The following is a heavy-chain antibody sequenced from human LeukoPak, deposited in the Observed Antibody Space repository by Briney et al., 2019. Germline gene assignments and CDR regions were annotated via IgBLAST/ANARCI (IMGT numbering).Heavy chain of an antibody. CDR3: AKDKQSEVPAALIFDY. J-gene: IGHJ4*02. V-gene: IGHV3-21*04. Sequence: PGGSLRLSCAASGFTFSSYSMNWVRQAPGKGLEWVSSISSSSSYIYYADSVKGRFTISRDNSKNTLYLQMNSLRAEDTAVYYCAKDKQSEVPAALIFDYWGQGTLVTVSS. CDR1: GFTFSSYS. CDR2: ISSSSSYI. D-gene: IGHD2-2*01.